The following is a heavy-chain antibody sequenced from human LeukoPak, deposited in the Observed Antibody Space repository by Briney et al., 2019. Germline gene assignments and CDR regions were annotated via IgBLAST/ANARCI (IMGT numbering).Heavy chain of an antibody. V-gene: IGHV3-48*03. J-gene: IGHJ4*02. D-gene: IGHD2-15*01. Sequence: GGSLRLSCAASGFTFSSYEMNWVRQAPGRGLEWVSYISSSGSTIYYADSVKGRFTISRDNAKNSLYLQMNSLRAEDTAVYYCARGDCSGGSCYYFDYWGQGTLVTVSS. CDR2: ISSSGSTI. CDR3: ARGDCSGGSCYYFDY. CDR1: GFTFSSYE.